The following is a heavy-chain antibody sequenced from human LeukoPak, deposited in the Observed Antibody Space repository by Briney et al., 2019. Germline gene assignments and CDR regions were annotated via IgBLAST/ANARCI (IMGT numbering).Heavy chain of an antibody. CDR1: GFTFSSYA. CDR2: ISGGGGST. CDR3: AKDRGLGDEYYFDY. J-gene: IGHJ4*02. D-gene: IGHD3-10*01. Sequence: GSLRLSCAASGFTFSSYAMSWVRQVPGKGLEWVSVISGGGGSTYYADSVKGRFTISRDNSKNTLYLQMNSLRAEDTAVYYCAKDRGLGDEYYFDYWGQGTLVTVSS. V-gene: IGHV3-23*01.